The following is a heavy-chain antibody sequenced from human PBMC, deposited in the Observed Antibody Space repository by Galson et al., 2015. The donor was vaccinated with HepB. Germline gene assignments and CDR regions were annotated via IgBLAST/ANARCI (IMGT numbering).Heavy chain of an antibody. CDR1: GFTFDDYA. CDR3: AKADYYGSGTPY. Sequence: SLRLSCAASGFTFDDYALHWVRQAPGKGLEWVSGISWNSGSIGYADSVKGRFTISRDNAKNSLYLQMNSLRAEDTALYYCAKADYYGSGTPYWGQGTLVTVSS. CDR2: ISWNSGSI. J-gene: IGHJ4*02. D-gene: IGHD3-10*01. V-gene: IGHV3-9*01.